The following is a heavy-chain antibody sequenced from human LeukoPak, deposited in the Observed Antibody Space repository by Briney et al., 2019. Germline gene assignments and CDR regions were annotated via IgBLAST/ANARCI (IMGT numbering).Heavy chain of an antibody. V-gene: IGHV3-74*01. Sequence: PGGSLRLSCAASGFTFSTYWMHWVRQAPGKGLVWVSRINRDGTITTYADSVKGRFTISRDNAKNTLYLQMNGLRVEDTAVYYCARESSSSLDYWGQGTLVTVSS. CDR2: INRDGTIT. CDR1: GFTFSTYW. D-gene: IGHD6-13*01. CDR3: ARESSSSLDY. J-gene: IGHJ4*02.